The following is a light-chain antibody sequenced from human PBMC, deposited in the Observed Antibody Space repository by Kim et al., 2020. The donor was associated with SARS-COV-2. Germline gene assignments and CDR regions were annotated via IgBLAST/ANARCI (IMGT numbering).Light chain of an antibody. CDR2: YDS. Sequence: APGKTASITCGGHNIGTNTVHWYQHKPGQAPVLIIYYDSDRPSGIPERFSGSNSGSTATLTITRVEVGDEADYYCQVWNSGSDPWVFGGGTKLTVL. V-gene: IGLV3-21*04. CDR1: NIGTNT. CDR3: QVWNSGSDPWV. J-gene: IGLJ3*02.